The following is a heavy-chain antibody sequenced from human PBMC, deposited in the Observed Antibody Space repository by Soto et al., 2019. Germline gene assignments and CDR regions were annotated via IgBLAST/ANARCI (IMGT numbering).Heavy chain of an antibody. CDR1: GFTFSDYV. D-gene: IGHD3-3*01. Sequence: EVQLLESGGDLVHPGGSLRLSCVASGFTFSDYVMSWVRQVPGKGLEWVSSISDGGERTDYRDSVRGRFTISRDNARFTLHLQMNSLRVDDTAIYFCARDRSADFGLDVWGQGTTVTVSS. J-gene: IGHJ6*02. V-gene: IGHV3-23*01. CDR2: ISDGGERT. CDR3: ARDRSADFGLDV.